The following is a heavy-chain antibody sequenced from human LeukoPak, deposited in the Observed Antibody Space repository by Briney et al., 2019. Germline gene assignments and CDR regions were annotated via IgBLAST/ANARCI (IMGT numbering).Heavy chain of an antibody. CDR2: ISGGGGST. J-gene: IGHJ5*02. D-gene: IGHD2-2*01. V-gene: IGHV3-23*01. CDR1: GFTFSRYA. Sequence: PAGSLRLSCAASGFTFSRYAMSWVRQAPGKGLEWVSSISGGGGSTYYADSVKGRFTISRDNSKNTLYLQMISLRAEDTAVYYCATDTVVRKGWFDPCGQGTLVTVSS. CDR3: ATDTVVRKGWFDP.